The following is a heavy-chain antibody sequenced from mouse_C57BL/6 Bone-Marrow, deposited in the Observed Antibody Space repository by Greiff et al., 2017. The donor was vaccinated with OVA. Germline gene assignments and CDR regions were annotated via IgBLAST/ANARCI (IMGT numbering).Heavy chain of an antibody. Sequence: VKLMESGAELVRPGTSVKVSCKASGYAFTNYLIEWVKQRPGQGLEWIGVINPGSGGTNYNEKFKGKATLTADKSSSTAYMQLSSLTSEDSAVYFCARGYFEVWGTGTTVTVSS. CDR1: GYAFTNYL. CDR3: ARGYFEV. V-gene: IGHV1-54*01. CDR2: INPGSGGT. J-gene: IGHJ1*03.